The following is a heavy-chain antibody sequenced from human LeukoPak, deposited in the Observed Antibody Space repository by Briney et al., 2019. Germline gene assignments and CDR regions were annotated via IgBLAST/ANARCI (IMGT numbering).Heavy chain of an antibody. CDR2: INHSGST. D-gene: IGHD3-3*01. J-gene: IGHJ3*02. Sequence: SETLSLTCAVYGGSFSGYYWSWIRQPPGKGLEWIGEINHSGSTNYNPSLESRVTISVDTSKNQFSLKLSSVTAADTAVYYCARAVVSDFATIFGVVSPRDAFDIWGQGTMVTVSS. CDR1: GGSFSGYY. V-gene: IGHV4-34*01. CDR3: ARAVVSDFATIFGVVSPRDAFDI.